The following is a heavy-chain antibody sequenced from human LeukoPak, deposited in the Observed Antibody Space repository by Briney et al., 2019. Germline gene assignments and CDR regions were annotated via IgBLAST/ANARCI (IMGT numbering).Heavy chain of an antibody. Sequence: GGSLRLYCAASGFAFSKFYMAWVRQAPGKGLEWVSVIYSGGSTYYADSVKGRFTISRDNSKNTLYLQMNSLRAEDTAVYYCAREQQLGWFDPWGQGTLVTVSS. CDR1: GFAFSKFY. D-gene: IGHD6-13*01. V-gene: IGHV3-66*01. CDR2: IYSGGST. J-gene: IGHJ5*02. CDR3: AREQQLGWFDP.